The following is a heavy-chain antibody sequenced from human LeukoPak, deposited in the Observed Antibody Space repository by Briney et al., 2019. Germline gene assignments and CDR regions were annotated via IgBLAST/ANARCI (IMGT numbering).Heavy chain of an antibody. Sequence: GGSLRLSCAASGFTFSSYEMNWVRQAPGKGLEWVSYISSGGQTIFYADSVRGRFTISRDDTKNSMYLQMNSLSAEDTAIYYRARDPGYVGVQLDHWGQGTLVTVSS. CDR3: ARDPGYVGVQLDH. D-gene: IGHD5-12*01. V-gene: IGHV3-48*03. CDR2: ISSGGQTI. CDR1: GFTFSSYE. J-gene: IGHJ4*02.